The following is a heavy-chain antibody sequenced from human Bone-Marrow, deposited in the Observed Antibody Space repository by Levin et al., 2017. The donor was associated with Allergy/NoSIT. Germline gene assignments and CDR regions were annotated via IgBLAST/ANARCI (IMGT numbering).Heavy chain of an antibody. CDR2: VYPGDSDT. CDR3: ARKMGPTPAFDL. J-gene: IGHJ3*01. D-gene: IGHD1-26*01. Sequence: NLGESLKISCQGSGYSFSSQWIAWVRQKPGKGLEWMGIVYPGDSDTVYSPSFEGQVTFSADTSTNTAHLHWSSLQASDTAIYFCARKMGPTPAFDLWGQGTLLTVSS. V-gene: IGHV5-51*01. CDR1: GYSFSSQW.